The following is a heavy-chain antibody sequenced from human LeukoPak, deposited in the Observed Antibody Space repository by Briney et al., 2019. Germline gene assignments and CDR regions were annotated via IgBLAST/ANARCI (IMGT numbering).Heavy chain of an antibody. D-gene: IGHD1-26*01. CDR2: IYYTGST. V-gene: IGHV4-59*01. CDR1: GGSIDSYY. J-gene: IGHJ4*02. Sequence: PSETLSLTCTVSGGSIDSYYWSWVRQFPGKGLEWMGYIYYTGSTNYNPSLKSRVTISVDTSKNQFSLRLSSVTAADTAVYYCARDHWEVEDYYFDYWGQGTLVTVSS. CDR3: ARDHWEVEDYYFDY.